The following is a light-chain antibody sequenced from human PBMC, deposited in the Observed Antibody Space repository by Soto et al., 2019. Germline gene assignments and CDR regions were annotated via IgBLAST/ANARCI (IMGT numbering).Light chain of an antibody. V-gene: IGKV1-33*01. Sequence: DIQMTQSPSSLSASLGDSVTITCQASHDISSYLNWYQHKPGKAPKLLIYDASNLEAGVPSRFSGSGSGTDFVLTISSLQPEDIATYYCQQYHNLILTFGGGTKVEL. J-gene: IGKJ4*01. CDR3: QQYHNLILT. CDR1: HDISSY. CDR2: DAS.